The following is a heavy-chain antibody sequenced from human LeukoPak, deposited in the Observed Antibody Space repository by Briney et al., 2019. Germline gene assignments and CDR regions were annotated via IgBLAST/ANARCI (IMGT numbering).Heavy chain of an antibody. J-gene: IGHJ3*02. CDR2: IYYSGST. D-gene: IGHD3-22*01. Sequence: SETLSLTCTVSGGSVSSGSDYWSWIRQPPGKGLEWIGYIYYSGSTNYNPSLKSRVTISVDTSKNQFSLKLSSVTAADTAVYYCARERGDSSGYYRDAFDIWGQGTMVTVSS. CDR3: ARERGDSSGYYRDAFDI. CDR1: GGSVSSGSDY. V-gene: IGHV4-61*01.